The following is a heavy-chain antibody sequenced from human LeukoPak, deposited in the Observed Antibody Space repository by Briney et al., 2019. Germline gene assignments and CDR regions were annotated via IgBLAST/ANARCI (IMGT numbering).Heavy chain of an antibody. V-gene: IGHV3-23*01. CDR2: ISGSGGNT. D-gene: IGHD3-22*01. Sequence: GGSLRLSCAASGFTFSSYAMSWVRQAPGKGLEWVSAISGSGGNTYYADSVKGRFTISRDNAKNSLYLQMNSLRAEDTAVYYCARDRYYDSSGYLADYWGQGTLVTVSS. CDR1: GFTFSSYA. J-gene: IGHJ4*02. CDR3: ARDRYYDSSGYLADY.